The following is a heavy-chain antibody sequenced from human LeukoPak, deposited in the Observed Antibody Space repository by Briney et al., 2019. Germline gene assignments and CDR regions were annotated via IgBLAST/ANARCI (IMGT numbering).Heavy chain of an antibody. CDR1: GDTFSSYA. V-gene: IGHV1-69*04. D-gene: IGHD1-26*01. J-gene: IGHJ4*02. CDR2: IISTFDIS. CDR3: AKCEEISNGRGSPEVFDY. Sequence: GASVKVSCKASGDTFSSYAISWVRQAPGQGLEWMGRIISTFDISNYAQKFQGRVTITVDKSTRTTYMELNNLRYEDTAVYYCAKCEEISNGRGSPEVFDYWGQGTLVTVSS.